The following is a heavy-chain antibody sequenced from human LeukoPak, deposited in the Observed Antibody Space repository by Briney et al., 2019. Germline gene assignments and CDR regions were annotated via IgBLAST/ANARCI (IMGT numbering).Heavy chain of an antibody. CDR3: ASVLSVLGVVTNNWFDP. CDR1: GYTFTSYG. J-gene: IGHJ5*02. V-gene: IGHV1-18*01. Sequence: ASVKVSCKASGYTFTSYGISWVRQAPGQGHEWMGWISAYNGNTNYAQKLQGRVTMTTDTSTSTAYMELRSLRSDDTAVYYCASVLSVLGVVTNNWFDPWGQGTLVTVSS. D-gene: IGHD3-3*01. CDR2: ISAYNGNT.